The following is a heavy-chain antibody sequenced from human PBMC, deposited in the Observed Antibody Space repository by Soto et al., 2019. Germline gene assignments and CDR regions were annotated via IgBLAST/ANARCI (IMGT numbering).Heavy chain of an antibody. CDR1: GYSFTSYG. D-gene: IGHD3-22*01. V-gene: IGHV1-18*04. J-gene: IGHJ5*02. CDR3: ARDSESGSPGFNWFDP. CDR2: ISAYNGNT. Sequence: VXSVKVSCKASGYSFTSYGINWVRQAPGQGLEWMGWISAYNGNTNYAQKLQGRVTMTTDTSTSTAYMELRSLRSDDTAVYYCARDSESGSPGFNWFDPWGQGTLVTVSS.